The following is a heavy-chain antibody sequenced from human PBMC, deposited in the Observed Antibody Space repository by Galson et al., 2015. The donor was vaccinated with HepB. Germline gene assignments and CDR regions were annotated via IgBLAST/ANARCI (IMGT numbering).Heavy chain of an antibody. J-gene: IGHJ4*02. CDR2: IIPSLGTP. D-gene: IGHD3-22*01. V-gene: IGHV1-69*04. CDR1: GGSFSNYA. Sequence: SAKDSCKACGGSFSNYAITWVRHAPGQGLEWMGRIIPSLGTPNYAQKFQGRLTITADKSYSTAYMELSGLRSEDTAVYYCASLYDSSGYSPLFDSWGQGTLVTVSS. CDR3: ASLYDSSGYSPLFDS.